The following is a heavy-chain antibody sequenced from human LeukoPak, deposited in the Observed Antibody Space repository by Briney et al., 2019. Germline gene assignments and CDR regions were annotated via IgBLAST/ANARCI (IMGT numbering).Heavy chain of an antibody. CDR3: ARTQVAATTHAPYYFDF. Sequence: GESLKISCKGSGYSFTTYWIGWVRQMPGKGLEWMGVIYSGDSDIRYSPSFQGQVTISGDKSISTAYLQWSSLKASDTAMYYCARTQVAATTHAPYYFDFWGQGTLVTVSS. D-gene: IGHD1-26*01. V-gene: IGHV5-51*01. J-gene: IGHJ4*02. CDR2: IYSGDSDI. CDR1: GYSFTTYW.